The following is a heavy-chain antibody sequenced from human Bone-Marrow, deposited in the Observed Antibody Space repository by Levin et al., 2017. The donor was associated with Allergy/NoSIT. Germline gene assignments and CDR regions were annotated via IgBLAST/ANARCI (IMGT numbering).Heavy chain of an antibody. D-gene: IGHD1-26*01. J-gene: IGHJ4*02. V-gene: IGHV3-7*01. CDR1: GFTFSDFW. CDR2: IQDDGSEK. CDR3: ARGQATFDY. Sequence: ETLSLTCAASGFTFSDFWMTWVRQAPGKGPEWVANIQDDGSEKNYVDSVKGRFTISRDNAKNSLYLQMNSLRVEDTAVYFCARGQATFDYWGQGILVTVSS.